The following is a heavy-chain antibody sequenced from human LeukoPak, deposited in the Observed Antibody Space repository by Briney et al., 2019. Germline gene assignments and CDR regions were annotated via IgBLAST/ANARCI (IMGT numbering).Heavy chain of an antibody. CDR3: SNSLDY. Sequence: GGSLRLSCVASGFTFSTSWMDWVRQAPGKGLEWVANIKKDGSETYYVDSAKGRFTISRDNAKNSLYLQMDSLRVEDTAIYYCSNSLDYWGQGILVTVSS. D-gene: IGHD2-15*01. V-gene: IGHV3-7*01. J-gene: IGHJ4*02. CDR1: GFTFSTSW. CDR2: IKKDGSET.